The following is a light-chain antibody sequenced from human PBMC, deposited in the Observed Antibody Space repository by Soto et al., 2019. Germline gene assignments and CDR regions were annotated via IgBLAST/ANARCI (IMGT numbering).Light chain of an antibody. J-gene: IGKJ1*01. CDR2: GAS. V-gene: IGKV3-20*01. CDR3: PQYDSSPRT. CDR1: KSLSSSS. Sequence: EIVLTQSPGTLPMSPGERATLSCRASKSLSSSSLAWYQQKPGQAPRLLISGASSRAAEIPHRVSGSGSGTDFTLTINRLETQVFAVYYCPQYDSSPRTFGHGTKVEIK.